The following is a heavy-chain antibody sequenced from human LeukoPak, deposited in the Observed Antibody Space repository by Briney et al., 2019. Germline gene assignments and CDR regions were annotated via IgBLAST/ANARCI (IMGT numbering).Heavy chain of an antibody. V-gene: IGHV3-48*03. D-gene: IGHD3-9*01. CDR2: IGASGK. CDR1: GFSFSSYE. CDR3: VRGRLD. J-gene: IGHJ4*02. Sequence: GGSLRLSCAASGFSFSSYEMNWFRQAPGKGLEWVSYIGASGKYYADSVKGRFTISRDDAKDSLYLQMSSLRADDTAVYYCVRGRLDWGQGTLVIASS.